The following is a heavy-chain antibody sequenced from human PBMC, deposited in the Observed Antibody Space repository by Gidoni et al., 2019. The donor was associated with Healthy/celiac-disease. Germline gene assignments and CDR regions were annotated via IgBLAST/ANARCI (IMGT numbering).Heavy chain of an antibody. V-gene: IGHV5-51*01. CDR1: GYSFTRYW. D-gene: IGHD3-16*02. J-gene: IGHJ6*02. CDR2: IYPGDSDT. Sequence: ELPLVQSGAEVKKPGESLQLSCKGSGYSFTRYWLGWVRQMPGKGLEWMGIIYPGDSDTRYSPSFQGQVTISADKSISTAYLQWSSLKASDTAMYYCARLHYDYVWGSYRFPYGMDVWGQGTTVTVSS. CDR3: ARLHYDYVWGSYRFPYGMDV.